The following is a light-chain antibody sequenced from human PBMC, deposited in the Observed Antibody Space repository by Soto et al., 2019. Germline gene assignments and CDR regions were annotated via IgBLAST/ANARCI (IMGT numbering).Light chain of an antibody. CDR1: QSINNW. V-gene: IGKV1-5*01. J-gene: IGKJ1*01. CDR3: HQYDTYPRT. Sequence: DIQMTQSPSTLSASVGDRVTITCRASQSINNWLAWYQQKPGKAPKILIYDASSLQSGVPSRFSGSRSGTEFPLTISSQQPDDFATYSCHQYDTYPRTFGQGTKVEIK. CDR2: DAS.